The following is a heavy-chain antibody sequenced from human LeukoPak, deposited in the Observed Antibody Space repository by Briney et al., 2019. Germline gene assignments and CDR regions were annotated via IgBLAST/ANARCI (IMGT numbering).Heavy chain of an antibody. V-gene: IGHV3-15*01. CDR3: TTLPDRYCSGGSCPRWWFDP. D-gene: IGHD2-15*01. Sequence: PGGSLRLSCAASGVTFNKAWMTWVRQAPGKGLEWVGHIKTKREGGTTDYAAPVKGRFTIAGDDSKNTLFLQMNSLKTEDTAVYYCTTLPDRYCSGGSCPRWWFDPWGQGTLVTVSS. J-gene: IGHJ5*02. CDR1: GVTFNKAW. CDR2: IKTKREGGTT.